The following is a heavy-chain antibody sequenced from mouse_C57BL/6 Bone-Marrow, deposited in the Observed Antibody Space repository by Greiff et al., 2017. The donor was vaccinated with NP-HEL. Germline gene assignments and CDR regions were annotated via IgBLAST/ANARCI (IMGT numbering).Heavy chain of an antibody. V-gene: IGHV5-6*01. Sequence: EVMLVESGGDLVKPGGSLKLSCAASVFTFSSYGMSWVRQTPDKRLEWVATISSGGSYTYYLDSVKGRFTISRDNAKNTLYLQMSSLKSEDTAMYYCARLAWFAYWGQGTLVTVSA. CDR1: VFTFSSYG. J-gene: IGHJ3*01. CDR2: ISSGGSYT. CDR3: ARLAWFAY.